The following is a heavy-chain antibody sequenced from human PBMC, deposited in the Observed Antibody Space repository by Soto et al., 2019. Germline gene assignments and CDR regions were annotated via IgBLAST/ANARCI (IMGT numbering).Heavy chain of an antibody. Sequence: QVQLVQSGAEVKKPGSSVKVSCKASGGTFSSYAISWVRQAPGQGLEWMGGIIPIFGTANYAQKFQGRVTITADESTSTAYIELSSLRSEDTAVYYCARDGGYCSGGSFLIHLNYYYDGMDVWGQGTTVPVSS. J-gene: IGHJ6*02. D-gene: IGHD2-15*01. CDR3: ARDGGYCSGGSFLIHLNYYYDGMDV. CDR2: IIPIFGTA. V-gene: IGHV1-69*12. CDR1: GGTFSSYA.